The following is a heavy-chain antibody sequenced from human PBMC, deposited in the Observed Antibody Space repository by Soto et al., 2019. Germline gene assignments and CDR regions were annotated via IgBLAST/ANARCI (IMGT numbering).Heavy chain of an antibody. Sequence: GASVKVSCKDSGYTFTSNGISWVRQAPGQGLEWMGWISAYNGNTNYAQKLQGRVTMTTDTSTSTAYMELRSLRSDDTAVYYCARGEFFDFWSGSQDYWGQGTLVTVSS. D-gene: IGHD3-3*01. CDR1: GYTFTSNG. J-gene: IGHJ4*02. V-gene: IGHV1-18*01. CDR3: ARGEFFDFWSGSQDY. CDR2: ISAYNGNT.